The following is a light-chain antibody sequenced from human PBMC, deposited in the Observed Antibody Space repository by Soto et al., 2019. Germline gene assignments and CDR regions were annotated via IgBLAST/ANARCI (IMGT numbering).Light chain of an antibody. V-gene: IGKV3-15*01. Sequence: DTGVTQYPAALYVSAGERVSLSCWASYTVGTNLAWYQQKPGQAPRLLIYDTSTRATGVPARFSGSGSGTEFTLPISNPQAEDSAVYHCHQYSNTFRTFRQGTKVDIK. CDR1: YTVGTN. CDR2: DTS. J-gene: IGKJ1*01. CDR3: HQYSNTFRT.